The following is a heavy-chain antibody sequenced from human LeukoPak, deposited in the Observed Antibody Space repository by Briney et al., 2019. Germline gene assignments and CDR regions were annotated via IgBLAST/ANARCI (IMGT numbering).Heavy chain of an antibody. CDR2: ISGDGGST. CDR3: AKDRRYSYGYFDY. Sequence: GGSLRLSCAASAFTFDDYAMHWVRQAPGKGLEWVSLISGDGGSTYYADSVKGRFTISRDNSKNSMYLQMNRLRTEDTALYYCAKDRRYSYGYFDYWGQGTLVTVSS. CDR1: AFTFDDYA. J-gene: IGHJ4*02. D-gene: IGHD5-18*01. V-gene: IGHV3-43*02.